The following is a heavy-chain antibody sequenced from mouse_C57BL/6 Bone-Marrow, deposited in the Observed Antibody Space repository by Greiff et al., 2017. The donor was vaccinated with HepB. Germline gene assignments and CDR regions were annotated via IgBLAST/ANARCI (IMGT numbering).Heavy chain of an antibody. Sequence: QVQLQQSGAELARPGASVKLSCKASGYTFTSYGISWVKQRTGQGLEWIGESYPRSGNTYYNEKFKGKATLTADKSSSTAYMELRSLTSEDSAVYFCAGRMDYWGQGTSVTVSS. CDR3: AGRMDY. V-gene: IGHV1-81*01. CDR2: SYPRSGNT. CDR1: GYTFTSYG. J-gene: IGHJ4*01.